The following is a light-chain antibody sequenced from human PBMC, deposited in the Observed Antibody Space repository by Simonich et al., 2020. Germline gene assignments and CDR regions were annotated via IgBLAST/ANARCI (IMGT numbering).Light chain of an antibody. CDR2: EGS. J-gene: IGLJ3*02. CDR3: CSYAGSSTFNWV. Sequence: QSALTQPASVSGSPGQSITISCTGTSSDVGSYNLVSWYQQHPGKAPKLMIFEGSKRPSGVSKRFSGSKSGNTASLTISGLQAEDESDYYCCSYAGSSTFNWVFGGGTKLTVL. CDR1: SSDVGSYNL. V-gene: IGLV2-23*03.